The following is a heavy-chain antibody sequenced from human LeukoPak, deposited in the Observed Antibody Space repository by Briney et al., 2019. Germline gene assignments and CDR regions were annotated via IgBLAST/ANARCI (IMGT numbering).Heavy chain of an antibody. J-gene: IGHJ4*02. CDR3: ASTVTTGYYFDH. V-gene: IGHV4-30-2*01. Sequence: SQTLSLTCAVSGGSISSGGYSWSWIRQPPGKGLEWIGYTYHSGSTYYNPSLKSRVTMSVDRSKNQFSLKLSSVTAADTAVYYCASTVTTGYYFDHWGQGTLVTVSS. CDR1: GGSISSGGYS. D-gene: IGHD4-17*01. CDR2: TYHSGST.